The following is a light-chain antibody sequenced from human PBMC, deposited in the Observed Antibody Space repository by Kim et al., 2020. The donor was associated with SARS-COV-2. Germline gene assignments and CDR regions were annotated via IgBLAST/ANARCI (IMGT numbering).Light chain of an antibody. J-gene: IGKJ4*01. CDR3: QQYNLYPLT. CDR1: QTITRW. CDR2: GAS. Sequence: DIKMTQSPSTLSASVGDRVTITCRASQTITRWLAWYRQKLGKAPELLIYGASTLQSGVPSRFSGSGSGTEFTLTINGLQPDDFATYYCQQYNLYPLTFGGGTKVDIK. V-gene: IGKV1-5*01.